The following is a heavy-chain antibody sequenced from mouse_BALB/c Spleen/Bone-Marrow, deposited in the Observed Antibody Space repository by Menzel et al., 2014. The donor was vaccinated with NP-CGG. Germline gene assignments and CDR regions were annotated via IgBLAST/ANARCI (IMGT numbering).Heavy chain of an antibody. J-gene: IGHJ1*01. Sequence: EVQLQQSGGGLVQPGGSLKLSCVASGFTFSSYGMSWVRQTPEKRLELVATINNNGGSTYYPDSVKGQFTISRDNAKNTLFLQMSCLKSEDTSMYYYARVYGWYFDFWGAGTTVTVSS. CDR1: GFTFSSYG. D-gene: IGHD1-1*01. V-gene: IGHV5-6-3*01. CDR3: ARVYGWYFDF. CDR2: INNNGGST.